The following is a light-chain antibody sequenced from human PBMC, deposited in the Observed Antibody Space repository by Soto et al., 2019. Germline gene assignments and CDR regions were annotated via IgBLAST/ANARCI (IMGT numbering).Light chain of an antibody. V-gene: IGLV2-14*01. J-gene: IGLJ2*01. CDR3: SSYATSRDVF. CDR1: SSDVGGYNF. CDR2: EVT. Sequence: QSVLTQPASVSGSPGQSITISCTGTSSDVGGYNFVSWYQQHPGKAPKLMIYEVTNRPSGVSNRFSGSKSGNTASLTISRLQAEEEADYYCSSYATSRDVFFGGGTKLTVL.